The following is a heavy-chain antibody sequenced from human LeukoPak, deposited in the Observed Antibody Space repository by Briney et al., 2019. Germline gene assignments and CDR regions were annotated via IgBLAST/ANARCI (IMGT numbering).Heavy chain of an antibody. CDR2: INQDGSER. Sequence: GGSLRLSCAASGFACSCYWMSWVRQAPGKGLEWVANINQDGSERYYVDSVKGRFNISRDNAKNSLYLQMNSLRAEDTAVYYCARGNLVDYWGQGTLVTVSS. J-gene: IGHJ4*02. CDR3: ARGNLVDY. D-gene: IGHD3-16*01. V-gene: IGHV3-7*04. CDR1: GFACSCYW.